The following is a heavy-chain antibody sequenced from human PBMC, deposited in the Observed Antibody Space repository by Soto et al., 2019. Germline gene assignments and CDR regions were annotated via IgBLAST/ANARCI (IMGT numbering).Heavy chain of an antibody. Sequence: GGSLRLSCAASGFTFSSYSMNWVRQAPGKGLEWVSYISSSSSTIYYADSVKGRFTISRDNAKNSLCLQMNSLRAEDTAVYYCARANYYGSPGDFDYWGQGTLVTVSS. V-gene: IGHV3-48*01. CDR1: GFTFSSYS. CDR2: ISSSSSTI. D-gene: IGHD3-10*01. J-gene: IGHJ4*02. CDR3: ARANYYGSPGDFDY.